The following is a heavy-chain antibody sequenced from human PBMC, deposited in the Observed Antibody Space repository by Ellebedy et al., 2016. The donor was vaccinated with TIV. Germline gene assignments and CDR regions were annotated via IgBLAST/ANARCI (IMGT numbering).Heavy chain of an antibody. CDR3: ARRGGHNWFDP. CDR2: IYYSGST. V-gene: IGHV4-39*01. Sequence: MPGGSLRLSCTVSGGSISSSSYYWGWIRQPPGKGLEWIGSIYYSGSTYYNPSLKSRVTISVDTFKNQFSLKLSSVTAADTAVYYCARRGGHNWFDPWGQGTLVTVSS. CDR1: GGSISSSSYY. J-gene: IGHJ5*02. D-gene: IGHD3-16*01.